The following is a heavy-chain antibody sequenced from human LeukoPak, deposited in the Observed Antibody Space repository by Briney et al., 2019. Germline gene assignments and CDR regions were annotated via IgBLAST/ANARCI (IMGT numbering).Heavy chain of an antibody. J-gene: IGHJ6*03. CDR3: ARRSGGDDWLSYYMDV. Sequence: SETLSLTCTVSGGSISSSSYYWGWIRQPPGKGLEWIGSIYYSGSTYYNPSLKSRVTISVDTSKNQFSLKLSSVTAADTAVYYCARRSGGDDWLSYYMDVWGKGTTVTISS. CDR1: GGSISSSSYY. D-gene: IGHD3-9*01. CDR2: IYYSGST. V-gene: IGHV4-39*07.